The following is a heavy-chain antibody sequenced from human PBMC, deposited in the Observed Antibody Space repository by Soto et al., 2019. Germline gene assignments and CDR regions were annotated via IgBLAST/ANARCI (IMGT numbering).Heavy chain of an antibody. Sequence: PSETLSLTCTVSGGSISSSYWTWVRQPPGKGLEWIGYVYYTGTTNYNPSLNSRVTISIDLSKNQFSLRLSSVTAADTAMYYCARDLSHFESGGYFRLFDPWGQGTLVTVSS. D-gene: IGHD3-22*01. CDR1: GGSISSSY. CDR3: ARDLSHFESGGYFRLFDP. V-gene: IGHV4-59*01. CDR2: VYYTGTT. J-gene: IGHJ5*02.